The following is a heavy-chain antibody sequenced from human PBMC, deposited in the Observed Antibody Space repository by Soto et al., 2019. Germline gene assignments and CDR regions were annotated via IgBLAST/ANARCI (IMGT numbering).Heavy chain of an antibody. D-gene: IGHD6-13*01. CDR3: ANLDSSWYNLGYYFDY. CDR2: ISGSGGST. V-gene: IGHV3-23*01. J-gene: IGHJ4*02. Sequence: QTGGSLRLSCAASGFTFSSYAMSWVRQAPGKGLEWVSAISGSGGSTYYADSVKGRFTISRDNSKNTLYLQMNSLRAEDTAVYYCANLDSSWYNLGYYFDYWGQGTLVTVSS. CDR1: GFTFSSYA.